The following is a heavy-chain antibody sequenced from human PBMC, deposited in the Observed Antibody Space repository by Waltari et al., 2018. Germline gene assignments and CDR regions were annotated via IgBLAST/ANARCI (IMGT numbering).Heavy chain of an antibody. J-gene: IGHJ6*02. CDR1: GFTFSSYG. CDR3: ARGATPHTNMDV. D-gene: IGHD5-12*01. Sequence: QVQLVESGGGVVQPGRSLRLSCAASGFTFSSYGLHWVRQAPGKGVWWVAVIWYDGSNQYYAESVKGRLTISRDNSKNTLYLQMNSLRAEDTAVYYYARGATPHTNMDVWGQGTTVTVSS. CDR2: IWYDGSNQ. V-gene: IGHV3-33*01.